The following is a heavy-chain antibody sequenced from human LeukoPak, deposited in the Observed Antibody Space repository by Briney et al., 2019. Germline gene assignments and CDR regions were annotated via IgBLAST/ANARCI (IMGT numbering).Heavy chain of an antibody. V-gene: IGHV1-69*05. D-gene: IGHD3-16*02. CDR2: IIPIFGTA. J-gene: IGHJ4*02. Sequence: SVKVSCXASGGTFSSYAISWARQAPGQGLEWMGRIIPIFGTANYAQKFQGRITITTDESTSTAYMELSSLRSEDTAVYYCARSSYDYVWGSYRNEYYFDYWGQGTLVTVSS. CDR1: GGTFSSYA. CDR3: ARSSYDYVWGSYRNEYYFDY.